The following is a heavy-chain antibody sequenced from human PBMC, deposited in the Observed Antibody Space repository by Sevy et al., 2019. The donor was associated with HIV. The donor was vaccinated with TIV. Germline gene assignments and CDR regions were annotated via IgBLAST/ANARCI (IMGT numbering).Heavy chain of an antibody. J-gene: IGHJ5*02. D-gene: IGHD3-10*01. CDR3: ASEYFGSGSYEDFDP. V-gene: IGHV3-48*02. CDR2: ISSSSSTI. CDR1: GFTFSSYS. Sequence: GGSLRLSCAASGFTFSSYSMNWVRQAPGKGLEWVSYISSSSSTIYYADSVKGRFTISRDNANNSQYLQMNSLREEDTAVYYCASEYFGSGSYEDFDPWGQGTLVTVSS.